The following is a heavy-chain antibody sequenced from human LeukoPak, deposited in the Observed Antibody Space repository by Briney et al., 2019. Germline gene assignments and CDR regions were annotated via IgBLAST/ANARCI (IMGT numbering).Heavy chain of an antibody. D-gene: IGHD3-22*01. Sequence: GGSLRLSCAASGFTVSSNYMSWVRQAPGKGLEWVSVIYSGGSTYYADSVKGRFTISRDNSKNTLYLQMNSLRAEDTAVYYCAREFDYYDSSGYYYVTFDYWGQGTLVTVSS. CDR3: AREFDYYDSSGYYYVTFDY. V-gene: IGHV3-53*01. CDR1: GFTVSSNY. J-gene: IGHJ4*02. CDR2: IYSGGST.